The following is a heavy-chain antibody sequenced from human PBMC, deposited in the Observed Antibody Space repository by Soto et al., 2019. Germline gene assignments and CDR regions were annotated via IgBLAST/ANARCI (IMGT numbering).Heavy chain of an antibody. D-gene: IGHD3-22*01. V-gene: IGHV3-7*04. CDR1: GFTFSSYW. CDR2: IKEDGSQK. CDR3: ARGDYHDTSGPFSDAFDV. J-gene: IGHJ3*01. Sequence: GGSLRLSCAASGFTFSSYWMSWVRQAPGKGLEWVANIKEDGSQKNYVDSVKGRFTISRDNTKNSLYLQMNSLRAEDTAVYYCARGDYHDTSGPFSDAFDVWGQGTMVTVSS.